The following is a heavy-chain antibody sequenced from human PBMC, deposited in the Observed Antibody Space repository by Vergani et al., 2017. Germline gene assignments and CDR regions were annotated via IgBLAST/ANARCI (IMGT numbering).Heavy chain of an antibody. D-gene: IGHD3-3*01. V-gene: IGHV4-39*01. J-gene: IGHJ5*02. CDR2: SYYSGNT. Sequence: QLQLQESGPGLVKPSATLSLTCSVSGASIRSSNYYWGWIRQPPGKGLEWIASSYYSGNTYYNPYLKSRVPISVDTSKNQFSLKLSSVTAADTAVYFCSRHSILEWLVKLGWIDPWGQGSLVTVSS. CDR3: SRHSILEWLVKLGWIDP. CDR1: GASIRSSNYY.